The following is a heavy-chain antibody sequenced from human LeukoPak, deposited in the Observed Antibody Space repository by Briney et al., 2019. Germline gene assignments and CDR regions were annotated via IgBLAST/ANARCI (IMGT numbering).Heavy chain of an antibody. CDR2: ISYDGSNK. CDR1: GFTFSSYA. V-gene: IGHV3-30-3*01. Sequence: GGSLRLSCAASGFTFSSYAMHWVRQAPGKGLEWVAVISYDGSNKYYADSVKGRFTISRDNSKNTLYLQMNSLRAEDTAVYYCAKAFYFDYWGQGTLVTVSS. J-gene: IGHJ4*02. CDR3: AKAFYFDY.